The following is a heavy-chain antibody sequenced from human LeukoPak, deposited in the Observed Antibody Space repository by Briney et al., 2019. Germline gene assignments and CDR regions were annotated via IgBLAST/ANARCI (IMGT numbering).Heavy chain of an antibody. D-gene: IGHD5/OR15-5a*01. CDR3: VRGGIRVSGIDAFDI. J-gene: IGHJ3*02. Sequence: SGGSLRLSCTASGFTFRSYDMHWVRQLPGGGLEWVSAIGIGDDTHYPDSVKGRFTISRESAKNSLYLQMNTLRDGDTAVYYCVRGGIRVSGIDAFDIWGQGTMVTVSS. CDR2: IGIGDDT. CDR1: GFTFRSYD. V-gene: IGHV3-13*01.